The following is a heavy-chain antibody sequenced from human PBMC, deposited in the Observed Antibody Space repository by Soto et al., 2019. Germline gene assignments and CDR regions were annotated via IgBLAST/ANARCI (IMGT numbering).Heavy chain of an antibody. D-gene: IGHD2-2*01. CDR1: GGSISSGGYS. Sequence: SETLSLTCAVSGGSISSGGYSWSWIRQPPGKGLEWIGYIYHSGSTYYNPSLKSRVTISVDRSKNQFSLKLSSVTAADTAVYFCARVGNCISTSCYGGYYYYYGMDVWGQGTTVTVSS. V-gene: IGHV4-30-2*01. CDR3: ARVGNCISTSCYGGYYYYYGMDV. J-gene: IGHJ6*02. CDR2: IYHSGST.